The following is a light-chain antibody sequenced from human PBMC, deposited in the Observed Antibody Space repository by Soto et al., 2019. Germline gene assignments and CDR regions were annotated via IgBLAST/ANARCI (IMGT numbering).Light chain of an antibody. CDR3: QQRNIWPPVT. Sequence: EIVLTQSPATLSLSPGERATLSCRASPSVANFVAWYQQKPGQAPRLLIYGAFNRATGIPARFSGSGSGTDFTLTISSPEPEDSAVYYCQQRNIWPPVTFGHGTRLEIK. V-gene: IGKV3-11*01. J-gene: IGKJ5*01. CDR1: PSVANF. CDR2: GAF.